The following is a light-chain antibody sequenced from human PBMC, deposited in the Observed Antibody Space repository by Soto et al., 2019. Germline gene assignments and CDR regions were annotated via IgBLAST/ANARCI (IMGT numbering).Light chain of an antibody. Sequence: QSVVTQPPSAFGTPGQTVIISCSGSRTNIGKYTVNWYQQVAGTAPKFLIYSTNRRPSGVPERFSGSKSDTSASLAISGLQSEDEADYYCSAWDDSLKGVVFGTGTKLTVL. CDR2: STN. CDR3: SAWDDSLKGVV. J-gene: IGLJ3*02. V-gene: IGLV1-44*01. CDR1: RTNIGKYT.